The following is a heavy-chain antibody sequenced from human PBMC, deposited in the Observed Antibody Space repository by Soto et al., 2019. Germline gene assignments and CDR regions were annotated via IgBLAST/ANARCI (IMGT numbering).Heavy chain of an antibody. CDR3: AKAGWGGDYYYGLDV. Sequence: QVQVVESGGGVVRPGRSLRLSCEASGFNFNNYAMHWVRQAPGKGLEWVAVVSFDGTNTYYADSVKGRFTISRDSSNNTVSLQMNGLTSEDTAAYYCAKAGWGGDYYYGLDVWGQGTTVTVSS. V-gene: IGHV3-30*18. J-gene: IGHJ6*02. CDR1: GFNFNNYA. D-gene: IGHD2-21*01. CDR2: VSFDGTNT.